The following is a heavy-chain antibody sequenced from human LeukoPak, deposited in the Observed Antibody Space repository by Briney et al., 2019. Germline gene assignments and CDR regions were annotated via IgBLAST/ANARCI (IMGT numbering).Heavy chain of an antibody. D-gene: IGHD2-2*01. CDR3: ASRYCTSTNCYAFDI. J-gene: IGHJ3*02. Sequence: GSLRLSCAASGFTFSSYSMNWVRQATGKGLEWVSAISSSSDYIFYADSVQGRFTISRDNAVNSLFLQVNSLRAEDTAVYYCASRYCTSTNCYAFDIWGQGTVVTVSS. V-gene: IGHV3-21*01. CDR1: GFTFSSYS. CDR2: ISSSSDYI.